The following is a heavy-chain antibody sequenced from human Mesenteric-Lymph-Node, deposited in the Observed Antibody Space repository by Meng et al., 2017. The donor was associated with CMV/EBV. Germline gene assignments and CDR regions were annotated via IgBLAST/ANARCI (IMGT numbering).Heavy chain of an antibody. D-gene: IGHD2-15*01. J-gene: IGHJ3*02. CDR1: CGSITTYY. CDR3: ARGKDRGRAFDI. V-gene: IGHV4-59*01. CDR2: IYYSGST. Sequence: CTVSCGSITTYYWSWIRQPPGKGLEWIGYIYYSGSTNYNPSLKSRVTISVDTSKIQFSLKLSSVTAADTAVYYCARGKDRGRAFDIWGQGTMVTVSS.